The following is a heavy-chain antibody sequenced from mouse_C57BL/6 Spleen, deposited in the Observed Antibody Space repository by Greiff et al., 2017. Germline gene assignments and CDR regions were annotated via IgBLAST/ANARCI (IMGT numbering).Heavy chain of an antibody. J-gene: IGHJ4*01. V-gene: IGHV1-72*01. CDR3: ASPTVDYAMDY. D-gene: IGHD1-1*01. CDR1: GYTFTSYW. CDR2: IDPNSGGT. Sequence: QVQLQQPGAELVKPGASVKLSCKASGYTFTSYWMPWVKQRPGRGLEWIGWIDPNSGGTKYNEKFKSKATLTVDKPSSTAYMQLSSLTSEDSAVYYCASPTVDYAMDYWGQGTSVTVSS.